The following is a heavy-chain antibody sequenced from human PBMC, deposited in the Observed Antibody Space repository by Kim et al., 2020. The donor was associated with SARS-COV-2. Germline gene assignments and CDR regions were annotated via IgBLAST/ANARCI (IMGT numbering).Heavy chain of an antibody. Sequence: EEGYIDAGRGRFTISRDDAKSSLSLQMNSLTVDDTGVYYCARDPTFGALDVWGQGTTVTVSS. CDR3: ARDPTFGALDV. V-gene: IGHV3-7*01. CDR2: EE. D-gene: IGHD3-16*01. J-gene: IGHJ6*02.